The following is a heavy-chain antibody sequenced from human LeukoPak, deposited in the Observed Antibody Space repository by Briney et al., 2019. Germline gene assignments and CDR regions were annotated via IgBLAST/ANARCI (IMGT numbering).Heavy chain of an antibody. V-gene: IGHV3-7*01. D-gene: IGHD6-19*01. J-gene: IGHJ4*02. Sequence: GGSLRLSCAASGFTFSSYWMSWVRQAPGKGLEWVANIKQDGSEKYYVDSVKGRFTISRDNAKNSLYLQMNSLRAEDTAVYYCARATVSGWSFDLLDYWGQGTLVTVSS. CDR3: ARATVSGWSFDLLDY. CDR1: GFTFSSYW. CDR2: IKQDGSEK.